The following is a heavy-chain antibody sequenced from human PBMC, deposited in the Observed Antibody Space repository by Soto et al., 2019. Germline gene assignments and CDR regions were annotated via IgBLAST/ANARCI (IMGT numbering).Heavy chain of an antibody. Sequence: GGSLRLSCAASGFTFSSYSMNWVRQAPGKGLEWVSSISSSSSYIYYADSVKGRFTISRDNAKNSLYLQMNSLRAEDTAVYYCARFSYDILTGYSGVFVDYWGQGTLVTVSS. CDR2: ISSSSSYI. J-gene: IGHJ4*02. V-gene: IGHV3-21*01. CDR3: ARFSYDILTGYSGVFVDY. D-gene: IGHD3-9*01. CDR1: GFTFSSYS.